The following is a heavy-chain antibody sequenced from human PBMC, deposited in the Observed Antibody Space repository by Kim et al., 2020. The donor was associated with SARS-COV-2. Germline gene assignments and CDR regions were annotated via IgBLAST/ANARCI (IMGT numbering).Heavy chain of an antibody. CDR1: GFTFSDYY. V-gene: IGHV3-11*01. Sequence: GGSLRLSCAASGFTFSDYYMSWIRQAPGKGLEWVSYISSSGSTIYYADSVKGRFTISRDNAKNSLYLQMNSLRAEDTAVYYCASFSFSNWFDPWGQGTLVTVSS. CDR3: ASFSFSNWFDP. J-gene: IGHJ5*02. D-gene: IGHD3-3*02. CDR2: ISSSGSTI.